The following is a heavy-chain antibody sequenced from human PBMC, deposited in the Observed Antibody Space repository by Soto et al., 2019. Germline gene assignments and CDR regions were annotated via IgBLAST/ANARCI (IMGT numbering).Heavy chain of an antibody. CDR1: GGSIIPYY. CDR3: ARLGGYYQALDS. Sequence: SETLSHTCTVSGGSIIPYYWSLIRQPPGKGLEWIGYIYYTGTTNYYPSLKSRVTMSVDTSKNQFSLKLSSVTAADTAVYYCARLGGYYQALDSWGPGTLVTVS. CDR2: IYYTGTT. J-gene: IGHJ4*02. V-gene: IGHV4-59*08. D-gene: IGHD3-22*01.